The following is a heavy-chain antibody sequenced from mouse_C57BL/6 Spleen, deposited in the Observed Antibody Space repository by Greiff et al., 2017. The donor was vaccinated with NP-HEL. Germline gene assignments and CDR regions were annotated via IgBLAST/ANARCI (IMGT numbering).Heavy chain of an antibody. D-gene: IGHD2-4*01. J-gene: IGHJ3*01. CDR2: ISDGGSYT. CDR3: AADYDAAWCAY. V-gene: IGHV5-4*01. Sequence: EVQLVESGGGLVKPGGSLKLSCAASGFTFSSYAMSWVRQTPEKRLEWVATISDGGSYTYYPDNVKGRFTISRDNAKNNLYLQMSHLKSEDTAVYYCAADYDAAWCAYWGQGTLVTVSA. CDR1: GFTFSSYA.